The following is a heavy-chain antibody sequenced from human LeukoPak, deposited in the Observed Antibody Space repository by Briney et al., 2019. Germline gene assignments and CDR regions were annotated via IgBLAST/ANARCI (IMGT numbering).Heavy chain of an antibody. CDR3: ARSLGYYYDSSGPPFDY. J-gene: IGHJ4*02. Sequence: SETLSLTCTVSGVSISSGGHSWSWIRQPPGKGLEWIGYIYYSGSTNYNPSLKSRVTISIDTSKNQFSLKLSSVTAADTAVYYCARSLGYYYDSSGPPFDYWGQGTLVTVSS. CDR1: GVSISSGGHS. CDR2: IYYSGST. V-gene: IGHV4-61*08. D-gene: IGHD3-22*01.